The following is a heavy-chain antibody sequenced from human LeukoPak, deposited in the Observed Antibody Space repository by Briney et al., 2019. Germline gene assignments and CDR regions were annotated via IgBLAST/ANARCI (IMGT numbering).Heavy chain of an antibody. J-gene: IGHJ4*02. CDR1: GFTFSSYD. CDR3: ARGRIYYYGSGSRYAKAYYFDY. V-gene: IGHV3-13*01. CDR2: IGTAGDT. D-gene: IGHD3-10*01. Sequence: GGSLRLSCAVSGFTFSSYDMHWVRQATGKGLEWVSAIGTAGDTYYPGSVKGRFTISRENAKNSLYLQMNSLRAGDTAVYYCARGRIYYYGSGSRYAKAYYFDYWGQGTLVTVSS.